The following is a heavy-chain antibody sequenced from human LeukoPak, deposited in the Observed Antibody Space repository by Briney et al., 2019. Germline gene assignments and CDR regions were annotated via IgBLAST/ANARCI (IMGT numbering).Heavy chain of an antibody. CDR1: GITLSSYD. CDR3: AKDRGVWAFDI. V-gene: IGHV3-30-3*01. D-gene: IGHD3-10*01. Sequence: GGSLSLPCAASGITLSSYDMHCVRQAPGKALEWVAVISYDGSNKDYADSVKGRFTISRDNSKHTLDLQMNSLRAEDTAVYYCAKDRGVWAFDIWGQGTMVTVS. J-gene: IGHJ3*02. CDR2: ISYDGSNK.